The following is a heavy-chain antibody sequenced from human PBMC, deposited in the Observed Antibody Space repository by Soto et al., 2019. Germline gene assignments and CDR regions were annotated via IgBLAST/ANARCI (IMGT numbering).Heavy chain of an antibody. J-gene: IGHJ4*02. V-gene: IGHV4-59*08. CDR3: ARHVRYCSSPSCYAYYFDY. CDR1: GGSISSYY. D-gene: IGHD2-2*01. CDR2: IYYSGST. Sequence: SETLSLTCTVSGGSISSYYWSWIRQPPGKGLEWIGYIYYSGSTNYNPSLKSRVTISVDTSKNQFSLKLSSVTAADTAVYYCARHVRYCSSPSCYAYYFDYWGQGTLVTVS.